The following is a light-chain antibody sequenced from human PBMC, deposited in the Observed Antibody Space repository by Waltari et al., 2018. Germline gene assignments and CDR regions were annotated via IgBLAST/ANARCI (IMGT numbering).Light chain of an antibody. J-gene: IGLJ2*01. V-gene: IGLV2-14*03. CDR1: SSDVGGHDY. Sequence: QSALSQPASVSGSPGQSITISCTGASSDVGGHDYVSWYQQHPGKAPKLIVRDVNMRPSGVSNRCSGSKSGNTASLTISGLQAEDEADYYCSSYSTSSSLILFGEGTKVTVL. CDR3: SSYSTSSSLIL. CDR2: DVN.